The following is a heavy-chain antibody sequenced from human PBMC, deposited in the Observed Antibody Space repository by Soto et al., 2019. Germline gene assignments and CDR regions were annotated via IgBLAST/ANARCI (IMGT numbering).Heavy chain of an antibody. D-gene: IGHD4-17*01. Sequence: GGSLRLSCAASGFTFSTYAMNLVRQAPGKGLEWVSAISATAGDTYYADSVRGRFTISRDNSMNALYLQMNSLRVEDTAVYYCAHPRGYGVFDAYDIWGQGTMVTVSS. CDR2: ISATAGDT. V-gene: IGHV3-23*01. CDR1: GFTFSTYA. J-gene: IGHJ3*02. CDR3: AHPRGYGVFDAYDI.